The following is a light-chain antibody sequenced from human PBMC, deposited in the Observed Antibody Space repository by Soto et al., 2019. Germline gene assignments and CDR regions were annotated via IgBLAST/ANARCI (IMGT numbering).Light chain of an antibody. CDR2: GAS. V-gene: IGKV3-15*01. CDR1: QSVSSN. J-gene: IGKJ2*01. Sequence: EIVMTQSPATLSVSPGERATLSCRASQSVSSNLAWYQQKPGQAPRLLIYGASTRATGIPARFSGSGSGTEFTLPVSSLQSEDFAVYCCQQYNNWPYTLGQGTKLEMK. CDR3: QQYNNWPYT.